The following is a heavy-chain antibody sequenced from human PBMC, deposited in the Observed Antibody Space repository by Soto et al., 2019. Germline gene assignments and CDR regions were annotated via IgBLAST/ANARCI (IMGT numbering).Heavy chain of an antibody. Sequence: GESLKLSCKGSGYSFAGYWITWVRQKPGKGLESMGRIDPSDSQTYYSPSFRGHVTISVTKSITTVFLQWSSLRASDTAMYYCARQIYDSDTGPNFQYYFDSWGQGTTVTVSS. V-gene: IGHV5-10-1*01. J-gene: IGHJ4*02. CDR1: GYSFAGYW. D-gene: IGHD3-22*01. CDR3: ARQIYDSDTGPNFQYYFDS. CDR2: IDPSDSQT.